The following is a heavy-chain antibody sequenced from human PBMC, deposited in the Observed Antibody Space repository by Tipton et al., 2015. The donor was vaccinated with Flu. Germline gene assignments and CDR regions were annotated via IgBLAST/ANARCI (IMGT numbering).Heavy chain of an antibody. J-gene: IGHJ3*02. CDR1: GYSISSGYY. CDR3: ARGLGGYGGNSAQNGFDI. CDR2: IYHSGST. D-gene: IGHD4-23*01. Sequence: LRLSCTVSGYSISSGYYWGWIRQPPGKGLEWIGSIYHSGSTYYNPSLKSRVTISVDTSKNQFSLKLSSVTAADTAVYYCARGLGGYGGNSAQNGFDIWGQGTMVTVSS. V-gene: IGHV4-38-2*02.